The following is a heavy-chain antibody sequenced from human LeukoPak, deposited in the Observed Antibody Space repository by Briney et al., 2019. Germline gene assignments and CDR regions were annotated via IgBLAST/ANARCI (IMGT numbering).Heavy chain of an antibody. D-gene: IGHD5-24*01. V-gene: IGHV4-59*08. Sequence: SETLSLTCTVSGGSISSYYWRWIRQPPGKGLEWSGYIYYSGSTNYNPSLKSRVTISVDTSKNQFSLKLTSVTAADTAVYYCARHLSRDGYKVYYFDYWGQGTLVTVSS. CDR2: IYYSGST. CDR1: GGSISSYY. CDR3: ARHLSRDGYKVYYFDY. J-gene: IGHJ4*02.